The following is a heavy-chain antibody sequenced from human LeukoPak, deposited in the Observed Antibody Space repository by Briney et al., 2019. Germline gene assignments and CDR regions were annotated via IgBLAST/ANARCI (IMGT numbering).Heavy chain of an antibody. Sequence: PSQTLSPTRTVSGGSISSGSYNWSWIRQPAGKGLEWIGRIYTSGSTNYNPSLKSRVTISVDTSKDQFSLKLSSVTAADTAVYYCARDLGDYSLDYWGQGTLVTVSS. CDR2: IYTSGST. V-gene: IGHV4-61*02. D-gene: IGHD2-15*01. CDR1: GGSISSGSYN. CDR3: ARDLGDYSLDY. J-gene: IGHJ4*02.